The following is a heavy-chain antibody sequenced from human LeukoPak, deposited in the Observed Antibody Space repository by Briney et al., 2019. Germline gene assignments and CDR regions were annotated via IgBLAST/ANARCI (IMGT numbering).Heavy chain of an antibody. CDR1: GYRFTSYW. V-gene: IGHV5-51*01. D-gene: IGHD5-18*01. J-gene: IGHJ4*02. CDR2: IYPGDSDT. CDR3: ARRRGRGYSYGPIDY. Sequence: GESLKISCKGSGYRFTSYWIGWVRQMPGKGLEWMGIIYPGDSDTRYSPSFQGQVTISADKSISTAYLQWSSLKASDTAMYYCARRRGRGYSYGPIDYWGQGTLVTVSS.